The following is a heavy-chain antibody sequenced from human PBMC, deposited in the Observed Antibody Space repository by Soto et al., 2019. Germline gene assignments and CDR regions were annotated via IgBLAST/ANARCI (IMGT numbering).Heavy chain of an antibody. CDR3: ARFYYDFWSGYYKTVALYNWFDP. Sequence: SETLSLTCAVSGGSISSGGYSWSWIRQPPGKGLEWIGYIYHSGSTYYNPSLKSRVTISVDTSKNQFSLKLSSVTAADTAVYYCARFYYDFWSGYYKTVALYNWFDPWGQGTLVTVSS. CDR2: IYHSGST. D-gene: IGHD3-3*01. CDR1: GGSISSGGYS. J-gene: IGHJ5*02. V-gene: IGHV4-30-2*01.